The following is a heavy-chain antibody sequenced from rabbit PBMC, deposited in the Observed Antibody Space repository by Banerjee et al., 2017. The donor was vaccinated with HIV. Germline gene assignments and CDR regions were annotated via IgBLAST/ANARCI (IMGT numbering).Heavy chain of an antibody. J-gene: IGHJ4*01. CDR2: IYAGSSGST. D-gene: IGHD2-1*01. V-gene: IGHV1S45*01. Sequence: QEQLEESGGDLVKPEGSLTLTCTASGFSFSSTYYMCWVRQAPGKGLECIACIYAGSSGSTYYANWAKGRFTISKTSSTTVTLQMTSLTVADTATYFCARGSATMTMVITGFYLNLWGPGTLVTDS. CDR1: GFSFSSTYY. CDR3: ARGSATMTMVITGFYLNL.